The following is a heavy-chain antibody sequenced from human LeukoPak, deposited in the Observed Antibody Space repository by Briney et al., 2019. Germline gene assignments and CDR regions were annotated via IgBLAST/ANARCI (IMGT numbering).Heavy chain of an antibody. D-gene: IGHD6-13*01. J-gene: IGHJ4*01. CDR2: INPSGGST. Sequence: GASVNVSCKTSGYIFNTYYIHWVRQAPGPGREWMGIINPSGGSTTYAQKFQGRVTMTRDTSTTTVYMELNNLKSEDTAVYYCARDGSPARFDHWGHGTLVTVS. V-gene: IGHV1-46*02. CDR3: ARDGSPARFDH. CDR1: GYIFNTYY.